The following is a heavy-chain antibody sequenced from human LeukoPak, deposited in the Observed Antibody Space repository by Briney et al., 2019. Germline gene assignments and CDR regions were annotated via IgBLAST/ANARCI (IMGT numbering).Heavy chain of an antibody. J-gene: IGHJ5*02. Sequence: GRSLRLSCAASGFTFSSYGMHWVRQAPGKGLEWVAVIWYDGSNKYYADSVKGRFTISRDNSENTLYLQMNSLRAEDTAVYYCARDAIAARPRNWFDPWGQGTLVTVSS. CDR1: GFTFSSYG. D-gene: IGHD6-6*01. CDR3: ARDAIAARPRNWFDP. CDR2: IWYDGSNK. V-gene: IGHV3-33*01.